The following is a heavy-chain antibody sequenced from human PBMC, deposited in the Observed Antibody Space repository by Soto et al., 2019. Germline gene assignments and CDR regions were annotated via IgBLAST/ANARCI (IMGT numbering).Heavy chain of an antibody. CDR2: IIPILGIA. J-gene: IGHJ4*02. D-gene: IGHD1-26*01. Sequence: QVQLVQSGAEVKKPGSSVKVSCKASGGTFSSYTISWVRQAPGQGLEWMGRIIPILGIANYAQKFQGRVPIPAKKPPNPAYRGLGGRRSGNRAVYYCAREGGGGSYYLDYWGQGTLVTVSS. CDR3: AREGGGGSYYLDY. CDR1: GGTFSSYT. V-gene: IGHV1-69*08.